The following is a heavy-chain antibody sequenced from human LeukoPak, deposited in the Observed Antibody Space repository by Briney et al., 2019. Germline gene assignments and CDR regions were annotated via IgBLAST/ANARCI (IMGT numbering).Heavy chain of an antibody. Sequence: PSETLSLTCDVNGGSFTGYYWSWIRQPPGKGLEWIGEINHSGDTYYNPSLKSRLTMSEDTSKNQLSLILTSATAADTAVYYCSRGRKGSSSWYGMDVWGNGTTVIVSS. CDR3: SRGRKGSSSWYGMDV. D-gene: IGHD6-13*01. CDR2: INHSGDT. J-gene: IGHJ6*04. V-gene: IGHV4-34*01. CDR1: GGSFTGYY.